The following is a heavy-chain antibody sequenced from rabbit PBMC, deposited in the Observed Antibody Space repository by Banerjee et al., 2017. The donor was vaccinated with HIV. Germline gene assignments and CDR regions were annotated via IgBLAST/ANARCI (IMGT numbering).Heavy chain of an antibody. Sequence: QEQLEESGGDLVKPGASLTLTCTASGFSFSSSYWICWVRQAPGKRLEWIECIYAGSSGNTYSESWAKGRFTISKTSSTTVTLQMTSLTAADTATYFCARDLAGVIGWNFNLWGQGTLVTVS. CDR3: ARDLAGVIGWNFNL. J-gene: IGHJ4*01. CDR1: GFSFSSSYW. D-gene: IGHD4-1*01. V-gene: IGHV1S45*01. CDR2: IYAGSSGNT.